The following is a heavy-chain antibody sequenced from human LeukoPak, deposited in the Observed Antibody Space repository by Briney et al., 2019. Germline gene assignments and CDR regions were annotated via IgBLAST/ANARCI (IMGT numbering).Heavy chain of an antibody. CDR1: GYSFTNYW. J-gene: IGHJ4*02. D-gene: IGHD1-26*01. CDR3: ARIVGATAYYFDY. CDR2: IYPGDSDA. V-gene: IGHV5-51*01. Sequence: GESLKISCKGSGYSFTNYWIGWVRQMPGKGLKWMGIIYPGDSDARYSPSFQGQVTISADKSISTAYLQWSSLKASDTAMYYCARIVGATAYYFDYWGQGTLVTVSS.